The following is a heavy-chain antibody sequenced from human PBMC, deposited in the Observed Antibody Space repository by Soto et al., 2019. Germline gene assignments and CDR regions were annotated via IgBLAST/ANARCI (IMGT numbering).Heavy chain of an antibody. CDR2: IIPIFGTA. CDR3: ASSIDLGAPTLYYYGMDV. Sequence: GASVKVSCKASGGTFSSYAISWVRQAPGQGLEWMGGIIPIFGTANYAQKFQGRVTITADDSTSTAYMELSSLRSEDTAVYYCASSIDLGAPTLYYYGMDVWGLGTTVTVSS. V-gene: IGHV1-69*13. J-gene: IGHJ6*02. CDR1: GGTFSSYA. D-gene: IGHD1-26*01.